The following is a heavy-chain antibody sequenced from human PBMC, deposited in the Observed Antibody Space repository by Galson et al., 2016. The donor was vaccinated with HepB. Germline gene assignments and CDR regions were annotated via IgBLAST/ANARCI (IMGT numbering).Heavy chain of an antibody. D-gene: IGHD4-11*01. V-gene: IGHV3-33*08. Sequence: SLRLSCAASGFSLSSYGMHWVRQAPGKGLEWVAVIWYDGSNKYYADSVKGRFTISRDNSKKTLYLQMNSLRAEDTAAYYCARDPVASSTWYYFDYWGQGPLVTVSS. CDR1: GFSLSSYG. CDR2: IWYDGSNK. CDR3: ARDPVASSTWYYFDY. J-gene: IGHJ4*02.